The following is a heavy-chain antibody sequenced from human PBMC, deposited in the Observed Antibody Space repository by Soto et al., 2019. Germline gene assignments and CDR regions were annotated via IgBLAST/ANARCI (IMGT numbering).Heavy chain of an antibody. CDR2: FYPGDSDT. CDR1: GYRFNSYW. CDR3: ARLGWGSYYYCGMDV. V-gene: IGHV5-51*01. J-gene: IGHJ6*02. Sequence: PGEYLKISCKGSGYRFNSYWIGWVCQMPGKGQEWMGIFYPGDSDTRYSPSFQGQVTISADKSISTAYLQWSSLKASDTAMYYCARLGWGSYYYCGMDVWGQGTTVTVSS. D-gene: IGHD3-16*01.